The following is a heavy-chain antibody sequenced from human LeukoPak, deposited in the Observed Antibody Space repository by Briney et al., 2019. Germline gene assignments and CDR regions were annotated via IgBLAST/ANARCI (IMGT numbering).Heavy chain of an antibody. J-gene: IGHJ4*02. D-gene: IGHD3-10*01. Sequence: GGSLRLSCAASGFTFSSYAMSWVRQAPGKGLEWVSAISGSGGSTYYADSVKGQFTISRDNSKNTLYLQMNSLRAEDTAVYYCAKDLSYYGSGSYEFDYWGQGTLVTVSS. CDR1: GFTFSSYA. CDR3: AKDLSYYGSGSYEFDY. V-gene: IGHV3-23*01. CDR2: ISGSGGST.